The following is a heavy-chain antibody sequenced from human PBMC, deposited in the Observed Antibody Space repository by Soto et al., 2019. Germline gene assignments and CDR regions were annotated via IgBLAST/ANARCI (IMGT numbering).Heavy chain of an antibody. Sequence: QVQLVESGGGVVQPGRSLRLSCAASGFSFSTHDMHWVRQAPGKGLEWVAVISYDGTNKHYADSVTGRFTISRDNSKNTLYLQMNNLSPDDTTVYYCARDRLGLTYGIGNGWDVWGQGSTVTVSS. V-gene: IGHV3-30-3*01. CDR1: GFSFSTHD. J-gene: IGHJ6*02. D-gene: IGHD3-10*01. CDR3: ARDRLGLTYGIGNGWDV. CDR2: ISYDGTNK.